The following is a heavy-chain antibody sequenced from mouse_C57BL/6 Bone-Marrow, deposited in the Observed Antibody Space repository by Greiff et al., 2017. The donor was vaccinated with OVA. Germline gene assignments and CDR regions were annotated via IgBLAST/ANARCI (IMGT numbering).Heavy chain of an antibody. J-gene: IGHJ2*01. V-gene: IGHV1-58*01. CDR3: ARVDVYYLDD. CDR2: ISLGTGYT. CDR1: GYTFSSFG. Sequence: EVQLQQSGAELVRPGSSVQMSCKTSGYTFSSFGINWVKQRPGQGLEWIGYISLGTGYTEYNEKFKGTATLTTDTSSSTAYMQLSSLTSEDSAIYICARVDVYYLDDWGQGTTLTVSS.